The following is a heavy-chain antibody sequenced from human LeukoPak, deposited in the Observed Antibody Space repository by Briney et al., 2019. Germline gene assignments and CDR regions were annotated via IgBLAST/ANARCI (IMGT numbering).Heavy chain of an antibody. Sequence: PGRSLRLSCVASGFIVSNNYMSWVRQAPGMGLEWVSTIYRGGSSFYADSVKGRFTISRDNSKNTLYLQMDSLRAEDTAVYYCASDLSTWFDWGQGTQVTVAS. CDR3: ASDLSTWFD. V-gene: IGHV3-66*01. CDR1: GFIVSNNY. J-gene: IGHJ4*02. CDR2: IYRGGSS. D-gene: IGHD6-13*01.